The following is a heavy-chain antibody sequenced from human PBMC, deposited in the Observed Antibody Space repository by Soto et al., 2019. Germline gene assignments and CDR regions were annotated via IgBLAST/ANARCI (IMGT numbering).Heavy chain of an antibody. V-gene: IGHV3-33*01. CDR2: IWXDGSNK. CDR3: ARDDYRVG. J-gene: IGHJ4*02. Sequence: XXSLRLSCAASRFTFSSYGMHWVRQAPGKGLEGXAVIWXDGSNKYYADSXKGRFTISXENSQNTMYLQMNSLRDEDTAVYYCARDDYRVGWGKGTLVTVYS. D-gene: IGHD3-16*01. CDR1: RFTFSSYG.